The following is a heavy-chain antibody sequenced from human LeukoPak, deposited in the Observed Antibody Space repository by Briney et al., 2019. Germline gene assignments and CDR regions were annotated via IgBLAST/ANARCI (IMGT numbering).Heavy chain of an antibody. CDR3: FTRAVAD. CDR1: GFTFNNAW. Sequence: GGSLRLSCTASGFTFNNAWMTWVRQAPGKGLEWVGRIRSKSDGGTTDYAAPVKGRFTISRDDSNDTLYLQMNSLKTEDTAVYYCFTRAVADWGQGTLVTVSS. J-gene: IGHJ4*02. V-gene: IGHV3-15*01. CDR2: IRSKSDGGTT. D-gene: IGHD6-19*01.